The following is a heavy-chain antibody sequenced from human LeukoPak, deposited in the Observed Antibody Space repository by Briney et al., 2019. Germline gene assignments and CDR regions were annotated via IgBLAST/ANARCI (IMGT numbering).Heavy chain of an antibody. D-gene: IGHD1-26*01. J-gene: IGHJ3*02. CDR2: ASGSGEST. V-gene: IGHV3-23*01. Sequence: GGSLRLSCVGSGFTFSSNGMSWVRQAPGKGLEWVCGASGSGESTHYADSVKGRFTISRDNSKNTLYLQMNSLRAEDTAVYYCAKDVGWELVIIGAFDIWGQGTMVTVSS. CDR1: GFTFSSNG. CDR3: AKDVGWELVIIGAFDI.